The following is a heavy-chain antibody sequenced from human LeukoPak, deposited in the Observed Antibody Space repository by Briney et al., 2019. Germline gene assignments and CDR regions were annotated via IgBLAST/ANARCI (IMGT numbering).Heavy chain of an antibody. CDR2: IYYSGST. CDR3: AIDGIAAAGTT. J-gene: IGHJ4*02. V-gene: IGHV4-31*03. D-gene: IGHD6-13*01. CDR1: GGSISSGGYY. Sequence: SETLSLTRTVSGGSISSGGYYWSWIRQHPGKGLEWIGYIYYSGSTYYNPSLKSRVTISVDTSKNQFSLKLSSVTAADTAVYYCAIDGIAAAGTTWGQGTLVTVSS.